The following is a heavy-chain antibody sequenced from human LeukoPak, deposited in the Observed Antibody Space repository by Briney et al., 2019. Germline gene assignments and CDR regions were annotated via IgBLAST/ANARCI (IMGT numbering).Heavy chain of an antibody. J-gene: IGHJ3*02. CDR2: IYYSGST. Sequence: SETLSLTCTVSGGSISSSSYYWGWIRQPPGKGLEWIGSIYYSGSTYYNPSLKSRVTISVDTSKNQFSLKLSSVTAADTAVYYCARDGGYSSEGVAFDIWGQGTMVTVSS. D-gene: IGHD6-25*01. CDR1: GGSISSSSYY. V-gene: IGHV4-39*07. CDR3: ARDGGYSSEGVAFDI.